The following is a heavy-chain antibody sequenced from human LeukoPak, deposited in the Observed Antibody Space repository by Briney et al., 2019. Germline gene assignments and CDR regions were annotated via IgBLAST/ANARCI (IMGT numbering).Heavy chain of an antibody. CDR3: AKKMSITAASQVDY. CDR2: ISSSGGST. J-gene: IGHJ4*02. V-gene: IGHV3-23*01. CDR1: GFTFSSYS. Sequence: GGSLRLSCAASGFTFSSYSMSWVSQAPGKGLEWVSAISSSGGSTDYTDSVKGRFTISRDNSKNTLYLQMNSLRAEDTAVYYCAKKMSITAASQVDYWGQGTLVTVSS. D-gene: IGHD1-20*01.